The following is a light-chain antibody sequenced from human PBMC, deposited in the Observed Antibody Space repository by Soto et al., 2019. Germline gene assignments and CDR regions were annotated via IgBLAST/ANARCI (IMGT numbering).Light chain of an antibody. CDR3: LLYYGGAQLV. CDR2: STS. J-gene: IGLJ2*01. V-gene: IGLV7-43*01. CDR1: TGAVTSGYY. Sequence: QAVVTQEPSLTVSQGGTVTLTCASSTGAVTSGYYPNWFQQKPGQAPRALIDSTSNKHAWTPARFSGSLLGGKAALTLSGVQPEAEAEYYCLLYYGGAQLVFGGGTKLTVL.